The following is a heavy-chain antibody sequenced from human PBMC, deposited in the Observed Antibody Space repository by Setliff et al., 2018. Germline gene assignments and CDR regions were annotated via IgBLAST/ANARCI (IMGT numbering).Heavy chain of an antibody. J-gene: IGHJ4*02. D-gene: IGHD5-18*01. V-gene: IGHV1-18*01. CDR2: ISGYNGNT. Sequence: GASVKVSCKASGYTFTSYGISWVRQAPGQGLEWMGWISGYNGNTNYAQKIQGRVTMTTDTSTSTAYMEVRSLRSDDTAVYYCARDIATGGYTYGFFHWGQGTMVTVSS. CDR1: GYTFTSYG. CDR3: ARDIATGGYTYGFFH.